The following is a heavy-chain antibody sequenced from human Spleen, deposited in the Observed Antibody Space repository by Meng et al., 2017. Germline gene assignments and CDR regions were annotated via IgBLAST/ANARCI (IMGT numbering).Heavy chain of an antibody. V-gene: IGHV3-9*01. Sequence: SLKISCAASGFIFDDYAMHWVRQAPGKGLEWVSGISWNSGSIGYADSVKGRFTISRDNAKNTLYLQMNSLRAEDTAVYYCTNDRLNHWGQGTLVTVSS. CDR3: TNDRLNH. J-gene: IGHJ1*01. D-gene: IGHD3-16*01. CDR2: ISWNSGSI. CDR1: GFIFDDYA.